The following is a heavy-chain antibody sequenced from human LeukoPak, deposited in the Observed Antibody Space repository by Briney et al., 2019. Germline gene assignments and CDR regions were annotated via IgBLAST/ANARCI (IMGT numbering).Heavy chain of an antibody. CDR1: GFTVSSNY. CDR3: TKCTTTCYANAFHI. J-gene: IGHJ3*02. D-gene: IGHD2-2*01. V-gene: IGHV3-23*01. Sequence: PGGSLRLSCAASGFTVSSNYMTWVRHAPGKGLEWVSAISGSGGDTEYADSVKGRFTISRDNYKNTLNLQMNSLRVEDTAVYYCTKCTTTCYANAFHIWGQGTMVTVSS. CDR2: ISGSGGDT.